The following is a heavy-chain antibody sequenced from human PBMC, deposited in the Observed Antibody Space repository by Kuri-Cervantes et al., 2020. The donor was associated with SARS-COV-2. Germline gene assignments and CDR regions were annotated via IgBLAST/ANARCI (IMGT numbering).Heavy chain of an antibody. CDR1: GGSISSSHYY. Sequence: SETLSLTCTVSGGSISSSHYYWSWIRQPPGKGLEWIGEINHSGSTNYNPSLKSRVTVSVDTSKNQFSLKLSSVTAADTAVYYCARDILTGYPSYYFDYWGQGTLVPSPQ. V-gene: IGHV4-39*07. J-gene: IGHJ4*02. CDR3: ARDILTGYPSYYFDY. CDR2: INHSGST. D-gene: IGHD3-9*01.